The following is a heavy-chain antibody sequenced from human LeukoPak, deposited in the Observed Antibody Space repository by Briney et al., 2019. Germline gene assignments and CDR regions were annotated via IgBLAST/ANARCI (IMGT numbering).Heavy chain of an antibody. Sequence: SETLSLTCTVSGGSISSYYWSWIRQPPGKGLEWIGYIYYSGSTNYNPSLKSRVTISVDTSKKQISLNLTSVTAADTAVYYCARHAAAGTVAFDIWGHGTMVTVSS. CDR3: ARHAAAGTVAFDI. CDR2: IYYSGST. J-gene: IGHJ3*02. V-gene: IGHV4-59*08. CDR1: GGSISSYY. D-gene: IGHD6-13*01.